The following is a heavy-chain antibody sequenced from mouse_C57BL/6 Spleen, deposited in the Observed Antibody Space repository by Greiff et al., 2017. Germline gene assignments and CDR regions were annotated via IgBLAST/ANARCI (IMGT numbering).Heavy chain of an antibody. CDR2: ISYSGST. Sequence: EVKLMESGPGLAKPSQTLSLTCSVTGYSITSDYWNWIRKFPGNKLEYMGYISYSGSTYYNPSLKSRISITRDTSKNQYYLQLNSVTTEDTATYXCARSIYYDYGSFDYWGQGTTLTVSS. CDR3: ARSIYYDYGSFDY. J-gene: IGHJ2*01. CDR1: GYSITSDY. V-gene: IGHV3-8*01. D-gene: IGHD2-4*01.